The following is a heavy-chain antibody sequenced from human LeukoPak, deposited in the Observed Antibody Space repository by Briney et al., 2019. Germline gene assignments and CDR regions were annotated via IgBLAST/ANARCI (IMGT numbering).Heavy chain of an antibody. J-gene: IGHJ4*02. D-gene: IGHD1-26*01. CDR3: ATRSPHSGSFDY. CDR2: IVPSDSYT. V-gene: IGHV5-10-1*01. Sequence: GESLKISCKGSGYSFTSYWISWVRQMPGKGLEWMGRIVPSDSYTNYRPSFQGQVTISVDKSNSTAYLQWSSLKASDTAMYYCATRSPHSGSFDYWGRGTLVTVSS. CDR1: GYSFTSYW.